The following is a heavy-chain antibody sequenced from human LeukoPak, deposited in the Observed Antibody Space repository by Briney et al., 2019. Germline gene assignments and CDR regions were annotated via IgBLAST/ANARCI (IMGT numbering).Heavy chain of an antibody. Sequence: GASVKVSCKASGYTFTGYYMHWVRQAPGRGLEWMGWINPNSGGTNYAQKFQGRVTMTRDTSISTAYMELSRLRSDDTAVYYCTRAGGDGYSVYYWGQGTLVTVSS. CDR2: INPNSGGT. CDR1: GYTFTGYY. CDR3: TRAGGDGYSVYY. V-gene: IGHV1-2*02. J-gene: IGHJ4*02. D-gene: IGHD5-24*01.